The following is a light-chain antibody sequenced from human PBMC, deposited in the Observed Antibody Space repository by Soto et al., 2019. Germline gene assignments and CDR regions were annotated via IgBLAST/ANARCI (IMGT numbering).Light chain of an antibody. CDR2: GAS. CDR3: QQYGTSPT. CDR1: QSLITRY. V-gene: IGKV3-20*01. Sequence: EIVLTQSPGTLSLFPGERAPLSCRASQSLITRYLAWYQQKPGQAPRLLIYGASSRPPGTPDRFSGSGSGTDFTLTISRLEPDDVAVYSCQQYGTSPTFGQGTRLEIK. J-gene: IGKJ5*01.